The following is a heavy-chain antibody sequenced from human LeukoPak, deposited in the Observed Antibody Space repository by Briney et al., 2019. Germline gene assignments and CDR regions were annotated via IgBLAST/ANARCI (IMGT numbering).Heavy chain of an antibody. V-gene: IGHV3-30*02. Sequence: GGSLRLSCAASGFTFSNYGMHWVRQAPGRGLEWVAFIRYDGRNKYYADPVKGRFTISRDNSKNTLYLQMNSLRAEDTAVYYCAKDYGGNYFDYWGQGTLVTVSS. CDR3: AKDYGGNYFDY. J-gene: IGHJ4*02. D-gene: IGHD4-23*01. CDR1: GFTFSNYG. CDR2: IRYDGRNK.